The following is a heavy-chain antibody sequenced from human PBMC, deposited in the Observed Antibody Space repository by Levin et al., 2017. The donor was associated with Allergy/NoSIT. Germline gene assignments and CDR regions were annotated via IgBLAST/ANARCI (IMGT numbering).Heavy chain of an antibody. D-gene: IGHD1-26*01. CDR2: INHSGST. Sequence: SQTLSLPCAVYGGSFSGYYWSWIRQPPGKGLEWIGEINHSGSTNYNPSLKSRVTISVDTSKNQFSLKLSSVTAADTAVYYCASSGLGYYYYYGMDVWGQGTTVTVSS. CDR1: GGSFSGYY. V-gene: IGHV4-34*01. CDR3: ASSGLGYYYYYGMDV. J-gene: IGHJ6*02.